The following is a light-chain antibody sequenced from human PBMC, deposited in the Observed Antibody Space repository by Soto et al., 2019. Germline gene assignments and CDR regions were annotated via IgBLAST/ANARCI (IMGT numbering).Light chain of an antibody. V-gene: IGKV3-20*01. CDR1: QSVSSSY. CDR2: GAS. Sequence: EIVLTQSPGTLSLSPGERATLSCRASQSVSSSYLAWYQQKPGQAPRLLIYGASNRATGIPARFSGSGSGTDFTLTISRLQPEDFAVYYCQQYASTRWTFGQGTKVDIK. CDR3: QQYASTRWT. J-gene: IGKJ1*01.